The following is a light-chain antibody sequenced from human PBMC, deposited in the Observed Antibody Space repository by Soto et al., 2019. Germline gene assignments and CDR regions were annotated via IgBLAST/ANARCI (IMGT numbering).Light chain of an antibody. CDR2: EDS. Sequence: NFMLTQPHSVSESPGQTVTISCTRSSGSIASDYVQWYQQRPGSAPINVIFEDSQRPSGVPDRFSGSIDSSSNSASLTISRRSPGGGADYSCRSVEGKYVVFGGGTKLPAL. J-gene: IGLJ2*01. V-gene: IGLV6-57*04. CDR1: SGSIASDY. CDR3: RSVEGKYVV.